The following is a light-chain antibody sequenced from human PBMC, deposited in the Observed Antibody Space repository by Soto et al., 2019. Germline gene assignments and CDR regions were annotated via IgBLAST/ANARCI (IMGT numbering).Light chain of an antibody. J-gene: IGLJ2*01. V-gene: IGLV8-61*01. CDR2: STS. CDR3: VLYMGSGISV. Sequence: QAVVTQQPSFSVSPGGRVTLTCGLSSGSVSASYYPSWYQQTPGQAPRTLIYSTSTRSSGVPDRFSGSILGNKAALTITGAEADDECDYYCVLYMGSGISVFGGGTKVTVL. CDR1: SGSVSASYY.